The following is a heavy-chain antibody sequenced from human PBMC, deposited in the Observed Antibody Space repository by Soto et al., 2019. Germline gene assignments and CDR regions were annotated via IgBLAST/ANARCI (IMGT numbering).Heavy chain of an antibody. J-gene: IGHJ4*02. CDR3: AREPYCTSATCFIHFDS. V-gene: IGHV4-31*11. CDR2: IFHTGST. D-gene: IGHD2-2*01. CDR1: GASISSGYSY. Sequence: QVQLQESGPGLVKPSQTLSLTCAVSGASISSGYSYWIWIRQRPGKGLEGIGYIFHTGSTYYNPFLKSRVTISLYSSKNQFSLKLTSATAADTAVYFCAREPYCTSATCFIHFDSWGQGSLVTVSS.